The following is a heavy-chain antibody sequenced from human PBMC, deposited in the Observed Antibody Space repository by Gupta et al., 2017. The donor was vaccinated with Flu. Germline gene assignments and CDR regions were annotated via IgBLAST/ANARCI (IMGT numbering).Heavy chain of an antibody. V-gene: IGHV3-30*18. D-gene: IGHD6-13*01. Sequence: QVQLVESGGGVVQPGRSLRLSCAASGFTFRSYGMHWVRQAPGKGLEGVAVISYDGSNKYYADSVKGRFTISRDNSKNTLYLQMNSLRAEDTAVYYCAKPKATSWYATYFDYWGQGTLVTVSS. CDR3: AKPKATSWYATYFDY. CDR2: ISYDGSNK. J-gene: IGHJ4*02. CDR1: GFTFRSYG.